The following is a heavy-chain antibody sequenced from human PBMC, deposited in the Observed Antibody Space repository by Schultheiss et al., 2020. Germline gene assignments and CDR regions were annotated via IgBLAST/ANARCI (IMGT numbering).Heavy chain of an antibody. V-gene: IGHV3-23*01. Sequence: GESLKISCAASGFTFSSYAMSWVRQAPGKGLEWVSAISGSGGSTYYADSVKGRFTISRDNSKNTLYLQMNSLRAEDTAVYYCAKGYRGGNYYYYYMDVWGKGTTVTVSS. J-gene: IGHJ6*03. CDR1: GFTFSSYA. D-gene: IGHD1-1*01. CDR3: AKGYRGGNYYYYYMDV. CDR2: ISGSGGST.